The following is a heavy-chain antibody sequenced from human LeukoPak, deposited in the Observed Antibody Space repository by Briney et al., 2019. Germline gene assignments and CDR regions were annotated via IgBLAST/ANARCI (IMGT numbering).Heavy chain of an antibody. J-gene: IGHJ4*02. CDR3: AKSFGPVIAAAGTGAD. Sequence: GGSLRLSCAASGFTFSSYAMNWVRQAPGKGLEWVSIISGSGTNTYYADSVKGRFTISRDNSKSTLYLQMNSLRAEDTAVYYCAKSFGPVIAAAGTGADWGQGTLVTVSS. CDR1: GFTFSSYA. V-gene: IGHV3-23*01. D-gene: IGHD6-13*01. CDR2: ISGSGTNT.